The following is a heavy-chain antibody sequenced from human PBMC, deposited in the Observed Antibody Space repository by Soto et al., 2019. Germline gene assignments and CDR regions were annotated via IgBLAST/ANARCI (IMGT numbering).Heavy chain of an antibody. CDR3: ARTRRDSEPDWYFDL. V-gene: IGHV5-51*03. D-gene: IGHD2-21*02. Sequence: EVQLVQSGAEVKKPGESLKISCKGSGYSFTSYWIGWVRQMPGKGLEWMGIIYPGDSDTRYSPSFQGQVTISADKSISTAYLQWSSLKASDTAMYYCARTRRDSEPDWYFDLCGRGTLVTVSS. CDR2: IYPGDSDT. J-gene: IGHJ2*01. CDR1: GYSFTSYW.